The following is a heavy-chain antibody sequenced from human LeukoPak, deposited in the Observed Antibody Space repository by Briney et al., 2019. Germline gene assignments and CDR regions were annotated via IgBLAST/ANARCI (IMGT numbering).Heavy chain of an antibody. CDR1: GFTFSSYA. Sequence: GGSLRLSCAASGFTFSSYAMHWVRQAPGKGLEWVAVISYDGSNKYYADSVKGRFTISRDNSKNTLYLQMNSLRAEDTAVYYCARAQSGYSGYAILNYFDYWGQGTLVTVSS. CDR2: ISYDGSNK. CDR3: ARAQSGYSGYAILNYFDY. J-gene: IGHJ4*02. D-gene: IGHD5-12*01. V-gene: IGHV3-30*04.